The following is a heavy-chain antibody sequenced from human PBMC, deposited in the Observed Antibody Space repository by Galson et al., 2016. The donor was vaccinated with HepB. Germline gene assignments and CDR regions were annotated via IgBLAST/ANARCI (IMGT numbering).Heavy chain of an antibody. CDR2: ISFDGSDK. D-gene: IGHD1-20*01. Sequence: SLRLSCAASGFTFRSYVMHWVRQAPGKGLEWVAVISFDGSDKYYADSVKGRFTISRDNSKNTLHLQMNSLIPEDTAMYFCAKSGRSITGTEGMGYWGQGTLVTVSS. CDR1: GFTFRSYV. J-gene: IGHJ4*02. V-gene: IGHV3-30*18. CDR3: AKSGRSITGTEGMGY.